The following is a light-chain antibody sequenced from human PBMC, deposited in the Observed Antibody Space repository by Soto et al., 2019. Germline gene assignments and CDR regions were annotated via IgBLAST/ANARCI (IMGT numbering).Light chain of an antibody. CDR1: SSDVGGYNY. V-gene: IGLV2-14*01. J-gene: IGLJ2*01. Sequence: QSVLTQPASVSGSPGQSITISCTGTSSDVGGYNYVSWYQQHPGKAPKRMIYDVSNRPSGVSNRFAGSKSGNTASLTISGLQAEDGADYYCGSYTRSSTVVFGGGTKVTVL. CDR3: GSYTRSSTVV. CDR2: DVS.